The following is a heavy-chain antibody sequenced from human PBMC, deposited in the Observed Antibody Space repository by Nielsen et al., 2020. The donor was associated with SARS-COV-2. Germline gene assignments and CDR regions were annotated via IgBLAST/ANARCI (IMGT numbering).Heavy chain of an antibody. CDR2: ISWNSGSI. CDR1: GFTFDDYA. V-gene: IGHV3-9*01. CDR3: AKDNVGFGELFGWFDP. Sequence: GGSLRLSCAASGFTFDDYAMHWVRQAPGKGLEWVSGISWNSGSIGYADSVKGRFTISRDNSKNTLYLQMNSLRAEDTAVYYCAKDNVGFGELFGWFDPWGQGTLVTVSS. D-gene: IGHD3-10*01. J-gene: IGHJ5*02.